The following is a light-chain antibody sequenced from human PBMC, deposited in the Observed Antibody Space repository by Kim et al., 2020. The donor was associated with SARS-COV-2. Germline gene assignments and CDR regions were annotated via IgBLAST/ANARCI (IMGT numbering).Light chain of an antibody. J-gene: IGLJ1*01. CDR1: SSDVGGYNY. CDR3: CSYAGSYV. Sequence: SPGQSVPISCTGTSSDVGGYNYVSWYQQHPGKAPKLMIYDVSKRPSGVPDRFSGSKSGNTASLTISGLQAEDEADYYCCSYAGSYVFGTGTKVTVL. CDR2: DVS. V-gene: IGLV2-11*01.